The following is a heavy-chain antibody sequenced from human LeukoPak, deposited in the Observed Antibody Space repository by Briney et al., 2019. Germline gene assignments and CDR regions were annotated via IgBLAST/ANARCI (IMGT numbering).Heavy chain of an antibody. CDR2: IYTGGTV. Sequence: GGSLRLSCTLSGFTFNRNYMGWVRQAPGKGLEWVSVIYTGGTVHYADSVEGRFTISRDDSKNTLYLQMSHLRAEDTAVYYCARASTKSPLRFVLLFDHWGQGTLVTVSS. D-gene: IGHD3-10*01. CDR1: GFTFNRNY. J-gene: IGHJ4*02. CDR3: ARASTKSPLRFVLLFDH. V-gene: IGHV3-53*01.